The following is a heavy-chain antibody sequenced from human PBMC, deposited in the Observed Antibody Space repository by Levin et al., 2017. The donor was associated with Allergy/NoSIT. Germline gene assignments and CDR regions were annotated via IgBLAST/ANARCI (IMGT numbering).Heavy chain of an antibody. CDR1: GFTFSDYY. Sequence: PGGSLRLSCAASGFTFSDYYMSWIRQAPGKGLEWVSYISSSSSYTNYADSVKGRFTISRDNAKNSLYLQMNSLRAEDTAVYYCARAASTSGKGDAFDSWGQGTMVTVSS. CDR2: ISSSSSYT. V-gene: IGHV3-11*05. CDR3: ARAASTSGKGDAFDS. D-gene: IGHD2-2*01. J-gene: IGHJ3*02.